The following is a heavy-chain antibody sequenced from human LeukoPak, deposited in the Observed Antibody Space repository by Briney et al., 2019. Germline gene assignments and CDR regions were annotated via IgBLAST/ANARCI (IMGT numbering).Heavy chain of an antibody. CDR1: GGSFSGYY. V-gene: IGHV4-34*01. D-gene: IGHD2-15*01. Sequence: PSETLSLTCAVSGGSFSGYYWSWTRQPPGKGQEWIGEINHSGSTNYNPSLKSRVTISVDTSKNQFSLKLSSVTAADTDVYYCARYLRGDGGSRDYFDYWGQGTLVTVSS. J-gene: IGHJ4*02. CDR3: ARYLRGDGGSRDYFDY. CDR2: INHSGST.